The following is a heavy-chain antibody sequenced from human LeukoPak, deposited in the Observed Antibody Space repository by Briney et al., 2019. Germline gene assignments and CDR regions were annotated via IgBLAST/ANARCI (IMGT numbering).Heavy chain of an antibody. CDR2: LPPDGSYQ. CDR1: GFTFSDYT. V-gene: IGHV3-30*04. Sequence: GRSLRLSCAASGFTFSDYTVQWARQAPGKGLEWVALLPPDGSYQYYADSLKGRFTISRDNFKNALYLQMNSLRLEDTAVYYCARGLHDRSWYGAHWGQGTLLSVSS. D-gene: IGHD6-13*01. J-gene: IGHJ4*02. CDR3: ARGLHDRSWYGAH.